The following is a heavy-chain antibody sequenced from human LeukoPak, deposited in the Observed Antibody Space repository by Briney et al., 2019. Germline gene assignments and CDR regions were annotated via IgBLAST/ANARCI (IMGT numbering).Heavy chain of an antibody. CDR3: AKISSSSEPDFDY. J-gene: IGHJ4*02. Sequence: GGSLRLSCAASGVTFSRYAMRWVRQAPGKGLEWVAFIWPDGSKTYYADSVRGRFTISRDNSKNTLHLEMNTVRAEDTALYYCAKISSSSEPDFDYWGQGTLVTVS. D-gene: IGHD1-14*01. V-gene: IGHV3-30*02. CDR1: GVTFSRYA. CDR2: IWPDGSKT.